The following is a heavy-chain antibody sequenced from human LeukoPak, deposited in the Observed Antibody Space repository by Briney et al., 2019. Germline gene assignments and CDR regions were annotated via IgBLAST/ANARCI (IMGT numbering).Heavy chain of an antibody. Sequence: GGSLRLSCAASGFTFSDYYMSWIRQAPGKGLEWVSYISSSGSTIYYADSVKGRFTISRDNAKNSLYLQMNSLRAEDTAVYYCARVRLPYYDFWSGYFWFDPWGQGTLVNVSS. CDR1: GFTFSDYY. CDR2: ISSSGSTI. D-gene: IGHD3-3*01. V-gene: IGHV3-11*01. CDR3: ARVRLPYYDFWSGYFWFDP. J-gene: IGHJ5*02.